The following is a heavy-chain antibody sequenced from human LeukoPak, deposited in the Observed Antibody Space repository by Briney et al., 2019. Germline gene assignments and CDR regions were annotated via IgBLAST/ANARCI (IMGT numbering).Heavy chain of an antibody. V-gene: IGHV3-72*01. CDR2: IKIEGDSYTT. J-gene: IGHJ6*02. Sequence: GGSLRLSCAASGFTFSVYFMGWVRQAPGKGLEWVGRIKIEGDSYTTEYAASVKGRFTISRDDSENSLFLQMNSLKTEDTAVYYCTTDPFDYGDYYYDIDVWGQGTAVTVSS. CDR3: TTDPFDYGDYYYDIDV. D-gene: IGHD3-16*01. CDR1: GFTFSVYF.